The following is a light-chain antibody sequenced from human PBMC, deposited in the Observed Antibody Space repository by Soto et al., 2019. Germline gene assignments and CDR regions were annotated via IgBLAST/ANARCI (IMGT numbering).Light chain of an antibody. Sequence: IVLTQSSGTQSLSPRERATLSCRASQSVGSSYLAWYQQKPGQAPRLLIYGASTRAIGIPARFSGSGSGTEFTLTISSVQPDDFAAYYCQQYKSYPLTFGGGTKVDIK. J-gene: IGKJ4*01. V-gene: IGKV3-20*01. CDR3: QQYKSYPLT. CDR2: GAS. CDR1: QSVGSSY.